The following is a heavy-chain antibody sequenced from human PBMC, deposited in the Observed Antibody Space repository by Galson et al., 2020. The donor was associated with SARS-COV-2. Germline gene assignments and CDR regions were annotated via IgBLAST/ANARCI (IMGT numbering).Heavy chain of an antibody. V-gene: IGHV3-30*18. D-gene: IGHD2-8*01. CDR2: ISYDGSNK. CDR3: AKGPAGVYYYYGMDV. CDR1: GFTFSSYG. Sequence: TGGSLRLSCAASGFTFSSYGMHWVRQAPGKGLEWVAVISYDGSNKYYADSVKGRFTISSDNSKNTLYLQMNSLRAEDTAVYYCAKGPAGVYYYYGMDVWGQGTTVTVSS. J-gene: IGHJ6*02.